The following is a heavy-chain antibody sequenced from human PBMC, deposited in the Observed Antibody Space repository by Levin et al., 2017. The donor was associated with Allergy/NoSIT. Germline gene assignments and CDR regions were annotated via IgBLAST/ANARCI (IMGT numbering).Heavy chain of an antibody. J-gene: IGHJ4*02. CDR2: INSDGSST. CDR3: ARELPFDY. D-gene: IGHD1-7*01. V-gene: IGHV3-74*01. CDR1: GFTFRSYW. Sequence: LSLPCAASGFTFRSYWMHWVRQAPGQGLVWVSRINSDGSSTNYADSVKGRFTISRDNAKNTLYLQMNSLRAEDTAVYYCARELPFDYWGQGTLVTVSS.